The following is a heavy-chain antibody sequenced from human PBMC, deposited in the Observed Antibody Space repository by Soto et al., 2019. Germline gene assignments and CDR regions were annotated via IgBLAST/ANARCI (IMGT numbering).Heavy chain of an antibody. J-gene: IGHJ4*02. CDR3: ARSGPEYYFDY. Sequence: SETLSLTCTVSGGSISSYYWSWIRQPPGKGLEWIGYIHYSGSTKYNPSLKSRVTISADTSKNQFSLKLSSVTAADTAVYYCARSGPEYYFDYWGQGTLVTVSS. D-gene: IGHD3-10*01. CDR2: IHYSGST. CDR1: GGSISSYY. V-gene: IGHV4-59*08.